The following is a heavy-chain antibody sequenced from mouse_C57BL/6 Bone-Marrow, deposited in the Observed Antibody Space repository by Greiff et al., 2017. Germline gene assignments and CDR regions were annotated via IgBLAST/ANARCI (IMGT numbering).Heavy chain of an antibody. CDR3: ARRAFDF. Sequence: VQLQQPGAELVMPGASVKLSCKASGYTFTSYWMHWVKQRPGQGLEWIGEIDPSDSYTNYNQKFKGKSTLTVDKSSSTAYMQLSSLTSADYAVYYCARRAFDFWGQGTTLTVSS. J-gene: IGHJ2*01. D-gene: IGHD3-1*01. CDR1: GYTFTSYW. V-gene: IGHV1-69*01. CDR2: IDPSDSYT.